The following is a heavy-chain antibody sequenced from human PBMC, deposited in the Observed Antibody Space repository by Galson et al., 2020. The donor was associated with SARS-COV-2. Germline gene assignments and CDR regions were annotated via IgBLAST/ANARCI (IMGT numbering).Heavy chain of an antibody. V-gene: IGHV4-39*07. CDR3: ARDGGAAIVGATRGWFDP. CDR2: IYYSGST. J-gene: IGHJ5*02. D-gene: IGHD1-26*01. Sequence: SQTLSLTCTVSGGSISSSSYYWGWIRQPPGKGLEWIGSIYYSGSTYYNPSLKSRVTISVDTSKNQFSLKLSSVTAADTAVYYCARDGGAAIVGATRGWFDPWGQGTLVTVSS. CDR1: GGSISSSSYY.